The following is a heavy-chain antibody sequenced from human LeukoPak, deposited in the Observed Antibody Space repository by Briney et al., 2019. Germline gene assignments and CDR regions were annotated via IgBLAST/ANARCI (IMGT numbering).Heavy chain of an antibody. CDR2: ISSSSSYI. CDR1: GFTFDDYA. J-gene: IGHJ4*02. D-gene: IGHD5-18*01. Sequence: GGSLRLSCAASGFTFDDYAMHWVRQAPGKGLEWVSSISSSSSYIYYADSVKGRFTISRDNAKNSLYLQMNSLRAEDTAVYYCARQRRNTAMAPFDYLGQGTLVTVSS. V-gene: IGHV3-21*01. CDR3: ARQRRNTAMAPFDY.